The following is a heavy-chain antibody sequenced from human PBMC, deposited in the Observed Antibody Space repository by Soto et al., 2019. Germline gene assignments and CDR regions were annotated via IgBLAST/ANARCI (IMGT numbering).Heavy chain of an antibody. CDR2: TKNKPNSYTT. D-gene: IGHD3-10*01. V-gene: IGHV3-72*01. CDR3: VRVPLSGPGIRLFDY. J-gene: IGHJ4*02. Sequence: EVQLEESGGGLVQPGGSLRLSCAASGFTFSDHYMDWVRQAPGKGLEWVGRTKNKPNSYTTEYAASVKGRFTISRDDSKNSLHLQMNSRIAEDPAMYSCVRVPLSGPGIRLFDYWGQGTLVTVAS. CDR1: GFTFSDHY.